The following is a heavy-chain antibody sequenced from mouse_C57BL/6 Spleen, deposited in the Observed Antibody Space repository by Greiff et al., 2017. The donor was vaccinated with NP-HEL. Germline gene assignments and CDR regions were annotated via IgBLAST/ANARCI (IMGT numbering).Heavy chain of an antibody. CDR1: GYTFTSYW. Sequence: VQLQQPGAELVKPGASVKLSCKASGYTFTSYWMHWVKQRPGRGLEWIGRIDPNSGGTKYNEKFKSKATLTVDKPSSTAYMQRSSLTSEDSAVYYCARPPLTTVVEDYAMDYWGQGTSVTVSS. J-gene: IGHJ4*01. CDR3: ARPPLTTVVEDYAMDY. D-gene: IGHD1-1*01. CDR2: IDPNSGGT. V-gene: IGHV1-72*01.